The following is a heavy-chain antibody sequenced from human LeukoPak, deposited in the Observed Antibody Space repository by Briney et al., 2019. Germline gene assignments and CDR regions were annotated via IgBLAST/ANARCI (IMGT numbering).Heavy chain of an antibody. Sequence: GGSLRLSCAASGFTFDDYGMSWVGQAPGKGLAWVSAISGSGGSTYYADSVKGRFTISRDNSKNTLYLQMNSLRAEDTAVYYCAKDPYDYYDSSGYYYEPYLDYWGQGTLVTVSS. J-gene: IGHJ4*02. CDR2: ISGSGGST. D-gene: IGHD3-22*01. V-gene: IGHV3-23*01. CDR3: AKDPYDYYDSSGYYYEPYLDY. CDR1: GFTFDDYG.